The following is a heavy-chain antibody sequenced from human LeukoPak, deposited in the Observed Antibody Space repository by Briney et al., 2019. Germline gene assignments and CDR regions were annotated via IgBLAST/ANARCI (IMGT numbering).Heavy chain of an antibody. D-gene: IGHD6-13*01. J-gene: IGHJ4*02. CDR1: GYTFTSYD. CDR3: ARAASYSSSGKTRKNYYFDY. Sequence: ASVKVSCXASGYTFTSYDINWVRQATGQGLEWMGWMNPNSGNTGYAQKFQGRVTMTRNTSISTAYMELSSLRSEDTAVYYCARAASYSSSGKTRKNYYFDYWGPGTLVTVSS. CDR2: MNPNSGNT. V-gene: IGHV1-8*01.